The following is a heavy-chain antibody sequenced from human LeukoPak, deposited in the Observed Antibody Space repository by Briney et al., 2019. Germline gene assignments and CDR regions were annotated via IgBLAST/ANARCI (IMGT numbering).Heavy chain of an antibody. D-gene: IGHD6-19*01. J-gene: IGHJ4*02. Sequence: KPSETLSLTCTVSGVSISSGSYYWGWIRQPPGKGLEWIGSIYYSGSAYYNPSLRSRVTISMDTSKKQFSLKVVSLTAADTALYYCARLIPPTWWSVAGPRGQHDYWGQGTLVTVSS. CDR1: GVSISSGSYY. CDR2: IYYSGSA. CDR3: ARLIPPTWWSVAGPRGQHDY. V-gene: IGHV4-39*01.